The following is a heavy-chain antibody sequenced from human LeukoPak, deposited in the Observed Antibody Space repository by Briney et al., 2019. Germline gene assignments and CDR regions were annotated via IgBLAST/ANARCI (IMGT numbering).Heavy chain of an antibody. D-gene: IGHD2-21*02. CDR1: GGSINSGGYY. J-gene: IGHJ3*02. Sequence: SETLSLTCTVSGGSINSGGYYWSWIRQPPGKGLEWIGYIYYSGSTNYNPSLKSRVTISVDTSKNQFSLKLSSVTAADTAVYYCARVGDLDAFDIWGQGTMVTVSS. CDR2: IYYSGST. V-gene: IGHV4-61*08. CDR3: ARVGDLDAFDI.